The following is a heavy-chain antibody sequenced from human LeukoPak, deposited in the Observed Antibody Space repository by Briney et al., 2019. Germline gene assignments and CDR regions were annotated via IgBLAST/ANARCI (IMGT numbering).Heavy chain of an antibody. J-gene: IGHJ4*02. CDR3: ARPLSWFGELLFGGGYYFDY. V-gene: IGHV1-18*04. CDR2: ISAYNGNT. D-gene: IGHD3-10*01. CDR1: GYTLTSYG. Sequence: ASVKVSCKASGYTLTSYGISWVRQAPGQGLEWMGWISAYNGNTNYAQKLQGRVTMTTDTSTSTAYMELRSLRSDDTAVYYCARPLSWFGELLFGGGYYFDYWGQGTMVTVSS.